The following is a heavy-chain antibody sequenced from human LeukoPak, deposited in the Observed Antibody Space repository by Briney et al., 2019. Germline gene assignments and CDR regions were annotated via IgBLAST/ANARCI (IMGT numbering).Heavy chain of an antibody. J-gene: IGHJ3*02. CDR2: IYSGGST. V-gene: IGHV3-53*04. D-gene: IGHD3-10*01. CDR1: GFTVSSNY. Sequence: GGSLRLSCAASGFTVSSNYMSWVRQAPGKGLEWVSVIYSGGSTYYADSVKGRFTISRHNSKNTLYLQMNSLRAEDTAVYYCARIGSFTYANAFDIWGQGTMVTVPS. CDR3: ARIGSFTYANAFDI.